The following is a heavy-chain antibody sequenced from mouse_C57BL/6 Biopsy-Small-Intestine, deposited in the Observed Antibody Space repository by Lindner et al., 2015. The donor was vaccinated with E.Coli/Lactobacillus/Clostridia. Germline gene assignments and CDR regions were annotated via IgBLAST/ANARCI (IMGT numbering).Heavy chain of an antibody. CDR1: GFTFSDYG. CDR2: ISGVSSNI. J-gene: IGHJ4*01. Sequence: VQLQESGGGLVKPGGSRKLSCAASGFTFSDYGMHWVRQAPEKGLEWVAYISGVSSNIHYADTVKGRFTISRDNAKNTLFLQMTSLRSEDTAMYYCARGDVGLHYGLDYWGQGTSVTVSS. CDR3: ARGDVGLHYGLDY. V-gene: IGHV5-17*01.